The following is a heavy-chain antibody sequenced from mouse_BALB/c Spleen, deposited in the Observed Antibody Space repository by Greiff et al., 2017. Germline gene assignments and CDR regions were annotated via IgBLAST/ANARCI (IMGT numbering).Heavy chain of an antibody. V-gene: IGHV2-6-7*01. J-gene: IGHJ4*01. D-gene: IGHD1-1*01. CDR2: IWGDGST. CDR1: GFSLTGYG. Sequence: VKLMESGPGLVAPSQSLSITCTVSGFSLTGYGVNWVRQPPGKGLEWLGMIWGDGSTDYNSALKSRLSISKDNSKSQVFLKMNSLQTDDTARYYCAREGPYYYGSSYAMDYWGQGTSVTVSS. CDR3: AREGPYYYGSSYAMDY.